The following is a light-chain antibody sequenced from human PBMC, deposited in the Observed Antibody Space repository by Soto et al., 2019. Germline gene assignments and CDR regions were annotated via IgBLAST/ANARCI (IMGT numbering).Light chain of an antibody. J-gene: IGKJ3*01. Sequence: EIVLTQSPGTLSLPPGERATLSCRASQGVSRSFLAWYQQKPGQAPTLLIYGSSSRATGIPDRFSGSGSGTDFTLTISRLEPEDFAVYYCQLYGNSPRFGPGTKVDIK. CDR2: GSS. V-gene: IGKV3-20*01. CDR1: QGVSRSF. CDR3: QLYGNSPR.